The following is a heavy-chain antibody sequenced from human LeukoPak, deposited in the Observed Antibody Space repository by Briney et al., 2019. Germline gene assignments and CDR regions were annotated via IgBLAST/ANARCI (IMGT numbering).Heavy chain of an antibody. J-gene: IGHJ4*02. Sequence: GGSLRLSCAASGFTFSSYAMSWVRQAPGKGLEWVSAISGSGGSTYYANSVKGRFTISRDNSKNTLYLQMNSLRAEDTAVYYCATLLYGDYVQPYYFDYWGQGTLVTVSS. CDR2: ISGSGGST. CDR3: ATLLYGDYVQPYYFDY. CDR1: GFTFSSYA. D-gene: IGHD4-17*01. V-gene: IGHV3-23*01.